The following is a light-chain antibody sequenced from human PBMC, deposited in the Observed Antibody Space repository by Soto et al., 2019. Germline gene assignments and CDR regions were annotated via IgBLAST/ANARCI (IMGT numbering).Light chain of an antibody. CDR1: QGISNW. CDR2: SAT. J-gene: IGKJ1*01. Sequence: DIQMTQSPSSVYASVGDRVTITCRASQGISNWLGWYQQKPGKAPRLLMYSATKLLSGVPARFSGSGSGTDFNLTIRSLQPEDFAAYYCQQAYRFPRTFGQGTKVEIK. CDR3: QQAYRFPRT. V-gene: IGKV1-12*01.